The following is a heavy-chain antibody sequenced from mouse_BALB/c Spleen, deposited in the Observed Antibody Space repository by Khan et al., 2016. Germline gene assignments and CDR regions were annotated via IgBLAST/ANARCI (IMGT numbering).Heavy chain of an antibody. J-gene: IGHJ2*01. Sequence: EVELVESGPSLVKPSQTLSLTCSVTGDSITSGYWNWIRKFPGNKLEYMGYISYSGSTYYNPSLKSRISITQDTSKNQYYLQLSSVTTEDTATYYCTRVTTATGFDYWGQGTTLTVSS. CDR3: TRVTTATGFDY. D-gene: IGHD1-2*01. V-gene: IGHV3-8*02. CDR2: ISYSGST. CDR1: GDSITSGY.